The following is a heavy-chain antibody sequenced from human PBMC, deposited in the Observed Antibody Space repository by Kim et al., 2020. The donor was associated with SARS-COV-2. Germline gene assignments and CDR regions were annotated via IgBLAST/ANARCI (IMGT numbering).Heavy chain of an antibody. V-gene: IGHV1-69*13. Sequence: SVKVSCKASGGTFSSYAISWVRQAPGQGLEWMGGIIPIFGTANYAQKFQGRVTITADESTSTAYMELSRLRSEDTAVYYCARCSGRIRYFDWSQYYFDYWGQGTLVTVSS. CDR1: GGTFSSYA. CDR2: IIPIFGTA. J-gene: IGHJ4*02. CDR3: ARCSGRIRYFDWSQYYFDY. D-gene: IGHD3-9*01.